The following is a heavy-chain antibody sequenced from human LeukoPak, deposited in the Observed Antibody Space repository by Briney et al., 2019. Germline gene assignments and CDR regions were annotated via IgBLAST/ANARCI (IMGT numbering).Heavy chain of an antibody. V-gene: IGHV3-23*01. D-gene: IGHD3-3*01. CDR1: GFTFSSYA. CDR3: AKLYYDFWSGYSGFYFDY. Sequence: GGSLRLSCAASGFTFSSYAMSWVRQAPGKGLEWVSGISGSGGSTYYADSVKGRFTISRDNSKNTLYLQMNSLRAEDTAVYYCAKLYYDFWSGYSGFYFDYWGQGTLVTVSS. CDR2: ISGSGGST. J-gene: IGHJ4*02.